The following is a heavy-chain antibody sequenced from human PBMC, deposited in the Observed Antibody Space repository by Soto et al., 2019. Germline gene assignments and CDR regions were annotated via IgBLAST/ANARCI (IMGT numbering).Heavy chain of an antibody. CDR3: ARGVRGYYPYYFDY. Sequence: TLSLTCAVSGGSISSGGYSWSWILQPPGKGLEWIGYIYHSGSTYYNPSLKSRVTISVDRSKNQFSLKLSSVTAADTAVYYCARGVRGYYPYYFDYWGQGTLVTVSS. V-gene: IGHV4-30-2*01. CDR1: GGSISSGGYS. J-gene: IGHJ4*02. CDR2: IYHSGST. D-gene: IGHD3-22*01.